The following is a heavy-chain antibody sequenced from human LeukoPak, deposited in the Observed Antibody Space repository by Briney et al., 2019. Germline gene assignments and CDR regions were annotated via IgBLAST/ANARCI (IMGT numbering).Heavy chain of an antibody. D-gene: IGHD6-19*01. CDR2: IKSKTDGGTT. V-gene: IGHV3-15*01. CDR1: GFTFSNAW. CDR3: AKDSGSKAQWLVRKGVY. J-gene: IGHJ4*02. Sequence: KPGGSLRLSCAASGFTFSNAWMSWVRQAPGKGLEWVGRIKSKTDGGTTDYAAPVKGRFTISRDDSKNTLYLQMNSLKTEDTAVYYCAKDSGSKAQWLVRKGVYWGQGTLVTVSS.